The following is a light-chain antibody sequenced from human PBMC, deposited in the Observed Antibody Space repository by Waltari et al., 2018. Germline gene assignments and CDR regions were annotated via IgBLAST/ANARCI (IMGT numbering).Light chain of an antibody. J-gene: IGLJ2*01. CDR1: SSDVGGYNH. Sequence: QSALPQPDSVAGSPGQSITIHCTCTSSDVGGYNHVSRYQPHPTKAPKLMIFEVARRSSGLSSRFSGSKSGNTASLTISGLQAEDEADYYCCSYGGSSSFVIFGGGTKLTVL. CDR2: EVA. CDR3: CSYGGSSSFVI. V-gene: IGLV2-23*02.